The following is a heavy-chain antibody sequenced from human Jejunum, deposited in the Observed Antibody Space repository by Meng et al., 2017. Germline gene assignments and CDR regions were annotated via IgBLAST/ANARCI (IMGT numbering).Heavy chain of an antibody. D-gene: IGHD6-19*01. J-gene: IGHJ4*02. CDR1: GFTFSDYW. CDR3: VRRLAVAGTFDS. V-gene: IGHV3-74*01. CDR2: INGDGTTT. Sequence: GGSLRLSCAVSGFTFSDYWMHWVRQVPGKGPVWVPRINGDGTTTNYADSVKGRFTISRDNAKNTLYLLMSSLRVEDTALYYCVRRLAVAGTFDSWGQGTLVTVSS.